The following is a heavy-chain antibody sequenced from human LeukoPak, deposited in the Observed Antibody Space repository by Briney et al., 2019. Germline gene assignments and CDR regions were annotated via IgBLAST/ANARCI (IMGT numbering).Heavy chain of an antibody. CDR1: GFIFSTYG. J-gene: IGHJ4*02. Sequence: PGGSLRLSCAASGFIFSTYGMHWVRQAPGKGLEWVAFIGHDGSKKFYTDSVKGRFTISRDNSRNTFFVQMNTLRPEDTALYYCVRGDTSGYYVFDNWGQGTLVTVSS. CDR3: VRGDTSGYYVFDN. D-gene: IGHD3-22*01. V-gene: IGHV3-30*02. CDR2: IGHDGSKK.